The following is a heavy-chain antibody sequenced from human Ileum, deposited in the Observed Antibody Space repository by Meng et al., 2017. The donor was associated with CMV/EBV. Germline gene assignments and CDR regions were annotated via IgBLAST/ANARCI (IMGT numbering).Heavy chain of an antibody. CDR3: AELRSSVFDI. V-gene: IGHV3-21*01. CDR1: GFTFSSYW. D-gene: IGHD3-16*01. J-gene: IGHJ3*02. CDR2: ITSSSSHI. Sequence: GESLKISCAASGFTFSSYWMSWVRQAPGKGLEWVSSITSSSSHIYYADSVRGRFTISGDNAENSLYLQMNSLRAEDTAVYYCAELRSSVFDIWGQGTMVTVSS.